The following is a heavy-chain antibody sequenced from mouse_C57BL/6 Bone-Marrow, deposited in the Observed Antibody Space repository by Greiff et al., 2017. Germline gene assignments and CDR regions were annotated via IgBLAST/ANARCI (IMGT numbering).Heavy chain of an antibody. V-gene: IGHV1-53*01. J-gene: IGHJ4*01. CDR1: GYTFTSYW. Sequence: QVQLQQPGTELVKPGASVKLSCKASGYTFTSYWMHWVKQRPGQGLEWIGNINPSNGGTNYNEKFKSKATLTVDKSSSTAYMQLSSLTSEDSAVYYCARPQTAQALFLYAMDYWGQGTSVTVSS. CDR2: INPSNGGT. CDR3: ARPQTAQALFLYAMDY. D-gene: IGHD3-2*02.